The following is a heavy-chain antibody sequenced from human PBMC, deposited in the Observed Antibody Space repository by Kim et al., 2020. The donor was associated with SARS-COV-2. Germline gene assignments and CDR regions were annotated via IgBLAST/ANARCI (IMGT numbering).Heavy chain of an antibody. CDR2: IKSKTDGGTT. V-gene: IGHV3-15*01. Sequence: GGSLRLSCATSAFTLSNAWMSWGRQAQGKGLEWVGRIKSKTDGGTTDYAAPVKGRFTISRDDSKDTLYLQMNSLKTEGTAVYYCFNTFDIWGQGTMVTVSS. CDR1: AFTLSNAW. J-gene: IGHJ3*02. CDR3: FNTFDI.